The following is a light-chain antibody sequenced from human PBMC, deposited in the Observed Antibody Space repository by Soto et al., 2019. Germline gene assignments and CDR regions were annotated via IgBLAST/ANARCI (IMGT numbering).Light chain of an antibody. CDR1: SSDVGAYNY. CDR3: CSYADRDVV. CDR2: DVS. J-gene: IGLJ2*01. Sequence: QSALTQPRSVSGSPGQSVTISCTGTSSDVGAYNYVSWYQQHPGKAPKLMIYDVSVRPSGVPDRFSGSKSGNTASLTISGLQAEDEADYYCCSYADRDVVFGGGTKLTVL. V-gene: IGLV2-11*01.